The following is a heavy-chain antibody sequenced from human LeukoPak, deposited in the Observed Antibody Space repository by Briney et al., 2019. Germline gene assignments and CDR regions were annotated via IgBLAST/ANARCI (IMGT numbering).Heavy chain of an antibody. V-gene: IGHV3-11*06. J-gene: IGHJ4*02. D-gene: IGHD3-10*01. Sequence: GGSLRLSCAASGFTFSDYYMSWIRQAPGKGLEWVSYISSSSYTNYADSVKGRFTISRDNAKNSLYLQMNSLRAEDTAVYYCARDCRFTDYGSGNSDYFDYWGQGTLVTVSS. CDR3: ARDCRFTDYGSGNSDYFDY. CDR1: GFTFSDYY. CDR2: ISSSSYT.